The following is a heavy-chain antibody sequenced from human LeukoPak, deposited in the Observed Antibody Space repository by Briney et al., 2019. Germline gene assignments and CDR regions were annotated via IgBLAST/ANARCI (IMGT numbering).Heavy chain of an antibody. V-gene: IGHV4-34*01. CDR1: GGSFSGYY. Sequence: SETLSLTCAVYGGSFSGYYWSWIRQPPGKGLEWIGEINHSGSTNYNPSLKSRVTISVGTSKNQLSLKLSSVTAADTAVYYCARLGNWIAVALDYWGQGTLVTVSS. J-gene: IGHJ4*02. CDR3: ARLGNWIAVALDY. CDR2: INHSGST. D-gene: IGHD6-19*01.